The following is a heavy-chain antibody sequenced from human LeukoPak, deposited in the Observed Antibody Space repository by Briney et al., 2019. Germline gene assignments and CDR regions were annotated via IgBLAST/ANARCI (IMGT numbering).Heavy chain of an antibody. V-gene: IGHV3-15*01. CDR3: TAIREYCDSAGCYSPYYYYYMDV. D-gene: IGHD2-15*01. CDR1: GFTFGNAW. CDR2: IKTKQDGGTT. Sequence: GGSLRLACAASGFTFGNAWMNWVRQAPGKGLEWVGRIKTKQDGGTTDYATPVKGRFTISRDDSRNTLYLQMNSLRTDDTAIYYCTAIREYCDSAGCYSPYYYYYMDVWGKGTTVAVSS. J-gene: IGHJ6*03.